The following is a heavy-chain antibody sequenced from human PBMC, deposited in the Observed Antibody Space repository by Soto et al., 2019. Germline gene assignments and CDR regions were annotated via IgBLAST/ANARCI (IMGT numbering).Heavy chain of an antibody. Sequence: QVKLVQSGAEEKKPGASVKVSCKASGYTFTSYAMHWVRQAPGQRLEWMGWINAGNGNTKYSQKFQGRVTITRDTSASTGYMGLSSLRSEDTAVYYCARGGGWYVWFDPWGQGTLVTVSS. J-gene: IGHJ5*02. CDR3: ARGGGWYVWFDP. V-gene: IGHV1-3*05. D-gene: IGHD6-19*01. CDR1: GYTFTSYA. CDR2: INAGNGNT.